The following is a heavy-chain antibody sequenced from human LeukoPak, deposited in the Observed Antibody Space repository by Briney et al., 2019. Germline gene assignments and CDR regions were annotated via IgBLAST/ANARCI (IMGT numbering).Heavy chain of an antibody. J-gene: IGHJ5*02. V-gene: IGHV4-59*01. D-gene: IGHD3-22*01. CDR3: ARDSSGYYRGWFDP. CDR2: IYYSGST. Sequence: SETLSLTCTVSGGSISSYYWSWIRQPPGKGLEWIGYIYYSGSTNYNPSLKSRVTTSVDTSKNQFSLKLSSVTAADTAVYYCARDSSGYYRGWFDPWGQGTLVTVSS. CDR1: GGSISSYY.